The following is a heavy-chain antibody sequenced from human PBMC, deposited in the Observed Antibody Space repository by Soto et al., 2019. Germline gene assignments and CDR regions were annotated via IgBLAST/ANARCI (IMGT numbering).Heavy chain of an antibody. CDR3: ARMANCNFWSGPQPTDS. D-gene: IGHD3-3*01. J-gene: IGHJ5*02. CDR1: GGSISSGGYY. Sequence: QVHLQESGPGLVKPSQTLSLTCTVSGGSISSGGYYWTWIRQHPGKGLEGLGHIDHGGSTYYKPPLASRATMSVGTSKNPFSLRLTSVTAADTAVYYCARMANCNFWSGPQPTDSWGQGTVVTVSS. V-gene: IGHV4-31*03. CDR2: IDHGGST.